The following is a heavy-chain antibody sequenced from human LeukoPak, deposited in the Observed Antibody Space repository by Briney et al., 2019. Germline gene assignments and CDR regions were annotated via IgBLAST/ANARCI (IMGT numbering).Heavy chain of an antibody. V-gene: IGHV4-30-2*01. J-gene: IGHJ4*02. Sequence: PSETLSLTCTVSGGSISSGGYYWRWIRQPPGKGLEWIGYIYHSGSTYYNPSLKSRVTISVDRSKNQFSLKLSSVTAADTAVYYCARSPDIVATPFDYWGQGTLVTVSS. D-gene: IGHD5-12*01. CDR1: GGSISSGGYY. CDR3: ARSPDIVATPFDY. CDR2: IYHSGST.